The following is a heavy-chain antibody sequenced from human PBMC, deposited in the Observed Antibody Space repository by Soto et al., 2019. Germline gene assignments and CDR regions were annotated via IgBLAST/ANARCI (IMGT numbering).Heavy chain of an antibody. Sequence: GASVKVSCKASGGTFSSYASSWVRQAPGQGLEWMGWISADSGNTNYAQKFQGRVTMTSDTSISTAYMDLTGLTSDDTAVYYCARDPSDSSGNYDYWGQGTLVTVSS. D-gene: IGHD3-22*01. CDR1: GGTFSSYA. CDR3: ARDPSDSSGNYDY. J-gene: IGHJ4*02. V-gene: IGHV1-18*01. CDR2: ISADSGNT.